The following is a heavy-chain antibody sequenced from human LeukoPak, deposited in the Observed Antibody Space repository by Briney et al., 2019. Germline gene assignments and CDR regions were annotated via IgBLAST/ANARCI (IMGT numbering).Heavy chain of an antibody. CDR1: GGSINSYY. CDR3: ARDFVVRGGRYYYYYMDV. D-gene: IGHD3-10*01. J-gene: IGHJ6*03. V-gene: IGHV4-4*07. Sequence: SETLSLTCTVSGGSINSYYWSWIRQPAGKGLEWIGRIYTSGSTNYNPSLKSRVTISVDTSKNQFSLKLSSVTAADTAVYYCARDFVVRGGRYYYYYMDVWGKGTTVTISS. CDR2: IYTSGST.